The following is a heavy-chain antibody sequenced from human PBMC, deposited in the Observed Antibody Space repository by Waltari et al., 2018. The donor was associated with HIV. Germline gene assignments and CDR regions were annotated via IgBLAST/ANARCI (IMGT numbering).Heavy chain of an antibody. Sequence: QVHMVPSGAAMKNPGASVKFSCQASGYSFTTYDVNWVRQATGQGHEWMGWMSPNSGNTVYAQEFQGRVTMTRDTSISTVYMELSSLTSEDTAVYYCARGGSASMDVWGQGTTVTVSS. CDR3: ARGGSASMDV. CDR2: MSPNSGNT. J-gene: IGHJ6*02. CDR1: GYSFTTYD. V-gene: IGHV1-8*01.